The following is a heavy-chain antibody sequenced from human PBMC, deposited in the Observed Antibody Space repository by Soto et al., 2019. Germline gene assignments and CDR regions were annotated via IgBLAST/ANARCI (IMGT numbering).Heavy chain of an antibody. CDR1: GFTFSSYG. Sequence: QVQLVESGGGVVQPGRSLRLSCAASGFTFSSYGMHWVRQAPGKGLEWVAVIWYDGSNKYYADSVKGRFTISRDNSKNTLYMQINSLRAEDTAVYYCARERMYYYDSSGHRRSGWFDPWGQGTLVTVSS. CDR3: ARERMYYYDSSGHRRSGWFDP. J-gene: IGHJ5*02. CDR2: IWYDGSNK. D-gene: IGHD3-22*01. V-gene: IGHV3-33*01.